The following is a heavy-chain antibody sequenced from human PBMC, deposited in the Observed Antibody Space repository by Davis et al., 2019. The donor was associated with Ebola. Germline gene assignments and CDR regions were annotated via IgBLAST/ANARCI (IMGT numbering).Heavy chain of an antibody. V-gene: IGHV3-23*01. Sequence: GESLKISCAASGFTFSSYAMSWVRQAPGKGLEWVSAISGSGGSTYYADSVKGRFTISRDNSKNTLYLQMNSLRAEDTAVYYCTRHVSGDFWYFDLWGRGTLVTVSS. J-gene: IGHJ2*01. CDR1: GFTFSSYA. CDR3: TRHVSGDFWYFDL. CDR2: ISGSGGST. D-gene: IGHD4-17*01.